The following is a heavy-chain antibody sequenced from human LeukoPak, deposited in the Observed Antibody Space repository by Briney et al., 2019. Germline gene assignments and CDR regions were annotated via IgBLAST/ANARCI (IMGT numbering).Heavy chain of an antibody. Sequence: GSLRLSCAASGFTVSSNYMSWVRQAPGQGLAWVSVIYSGGRTYYADSVKGRFTISRDNSKNTLYLQMNNLRAEDTAVYYCAREILGLSGSWDYWGQGTLVTVSS. CDR2: IYSGGRT. D-gene: IGHD1-26*01. J-gene: IGHJ4*02. V-gene: IGHV3-53*01. CDR1: GFTVSSNY. CDR3: AREILGLSGSWDY.